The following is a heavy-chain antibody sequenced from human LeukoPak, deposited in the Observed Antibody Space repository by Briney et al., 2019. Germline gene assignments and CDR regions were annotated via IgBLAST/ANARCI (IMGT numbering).Heavy chain of an antibody. Sequence: GGSLRLSCAASGFTFSSYAVSWVRQAPGKWLEWVSSISGSGGSTYSADSVKGRFTISRDNSKNTLYLQMNSLRAEDTALYYCAKDRSCTNDICHGDFDYWGQGTLVTVSS. CDR2: ISGSGGST. CDR3: AKDRSCTNDICHGDFDY. J-gene: IGHJ4*02. D-gene: IGHD2-8*01. CDR1: GFTFSSYA. V-gene: IGHV3-23*01.